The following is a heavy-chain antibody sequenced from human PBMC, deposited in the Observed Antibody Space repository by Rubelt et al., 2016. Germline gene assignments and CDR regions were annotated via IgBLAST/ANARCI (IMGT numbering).Heavy chain of an antibody. CDR2: IYYSGST. V-gene: IGHV4-59*01. Sequence: QVQLQESGPGLVKPSETLSLTCTVSGDSISSYYWTWIRQPPGKGLEWIGYIYYSGSTNYNPSLKSRVTISVDTSKNQFSLKLSVVTAADTAVYYCARVLGGTYYDAFDMWGQGTVVTVFS. J-gene: IGHJ3*02. CDR3: ARVLGGTYYDAFDM. D-gene: IGHD1-26*01. CDR1: GDSISSYY.